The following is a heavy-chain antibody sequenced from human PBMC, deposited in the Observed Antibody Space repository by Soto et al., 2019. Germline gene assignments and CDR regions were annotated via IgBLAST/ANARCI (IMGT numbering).Heavy chain of an antibody. CDR3: AGRWRYSGSYYYYGMDV. CDR2: IIPIFGTA. J-gene: IGHJ6*02. Sequence: QVQLVQSGAEVKKPGSSVKVSCKASGGTFSSYAISWVRQAPGQGLEWMGGIIPIFGTANYAQKFQGRVTITADESTSTAYMELSSLRSEDTAVYYCAGRWRYSGSYYYYGMDVWGQGTTVTVSS. CDR1: GGTFSSYA. D-gene: IGHD1-26*01. V-gene: IGHV1-69*01.